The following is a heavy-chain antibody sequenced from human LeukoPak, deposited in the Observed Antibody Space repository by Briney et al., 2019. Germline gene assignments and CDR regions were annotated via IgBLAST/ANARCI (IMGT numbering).Heavy chain of an antibody. CDR1: GGSFSDYF. CDR3: ARGRPVYYYASGSFSNYYYYMDV. V-gene: IGHV4-34*01. J-gene: IGHJ6*03. Sequence: SETLSLTYAVYGGSFSDYFWSWIRQPPGKGLEWIGEINHSRSTNYNPSLKSRVTISVDTSKNQFSLKLSSVTAADTAVYYCARGRPVYYYASGSFSNYYYYMDVWGKGTTVTVSS. CDR2: INHSRST. D-gene: IGHD3-10*01.